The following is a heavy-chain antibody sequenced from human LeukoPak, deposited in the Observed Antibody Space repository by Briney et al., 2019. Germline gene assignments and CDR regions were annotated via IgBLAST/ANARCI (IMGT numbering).Heavy chain of an antibody. CDR3: AKWGDYDILTGYYVSDF. CDR1: GFIFRNYA. V-gene: IGHV3-23*01. D-gene: IGHD3-9*01. CDR2: ITGSGDTT. J-gene: IGHJ4*02. Sequence: GGSLRLSCAASGFIFRNYAMSWVRQAPGKGLEWVSAITGSGDTTYYADSVKGRFTISRDNSKSTLYVEMNTLRAEDTAVYYCAKWGDYDILTGYYVSDFWGQGTLVTVSS.